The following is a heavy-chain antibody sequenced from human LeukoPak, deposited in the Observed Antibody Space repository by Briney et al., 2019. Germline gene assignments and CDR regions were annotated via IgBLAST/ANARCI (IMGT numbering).Heavy chain of an antibody. CDR2: IYHSGST. V-gene: IGHV4-38-2*02. CDR3: AKGQARLSWFDP. CDR1: GYSISSGYY. J-gene: IGHJ5*02. D-gene: IGHD6-19*01. Sequence: SETLSLTCTVSGYSISSGYYWGWIRQPPGKGLEWVGSIYHSGSTYYNPSLKSRVTISVDTSKNQFFLELRSVTAADTAVYYCAKGQARLSWFDPWGQGTLVTVSS.